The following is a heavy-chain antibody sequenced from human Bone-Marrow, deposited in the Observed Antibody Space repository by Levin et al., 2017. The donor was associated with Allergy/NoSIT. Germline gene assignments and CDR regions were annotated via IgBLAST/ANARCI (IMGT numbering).Heavy chain of an antibody. V-gene: IGHV3-49*04. Sequence: GGSLRLSCTASGFTFGDYAMSWVRQAPGKGLEWVGFIRSKAYGGTTEYAASVKGRFTISRDDSKSIAYLQMNSLKTEDTAVYYCTRDFDTAMSYYFDYWGQGTLVTVSS. J-gene: IGHJ4*02. CDR3: TRDFDTAMSYYFDY. CDR2: IRSKAYGGTT. D-gene: IGHD5-18*01. CDR1: GFTFGDYA.